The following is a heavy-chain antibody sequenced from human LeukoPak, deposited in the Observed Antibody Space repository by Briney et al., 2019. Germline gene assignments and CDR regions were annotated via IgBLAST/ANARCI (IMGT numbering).Heavy chain of an antibody. V-gene: IGHV1-46*01. D-gene: IGHD6-19*01. Sequence: GASVKVSCKASGYTLTSYYMHWVRQAPGQGLEWMGIINPSGGSTSYAQKFQGRVTMTRDTSTSTVYMELSSLRSEDTAVYYCARDGGAVAAQELYYYYYGMDVWGQGTTVTVSS. CDR3: ARDGGAVAAQELYYYYYGMDV. J-gene: IGHJ6*02. CDR2: INPSGGST. CDR1: GYTLTSYY.